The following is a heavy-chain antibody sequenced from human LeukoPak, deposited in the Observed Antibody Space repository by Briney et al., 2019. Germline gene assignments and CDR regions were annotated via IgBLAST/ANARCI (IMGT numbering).Heavy chain of an antibody. D-gene: IGHD6-13*01. CDR3: ARDDSSSGNPIDAFDI. CDR2: ISSSSSYI. J-gene: IGHJ3*02. CDR1: GFTFSSYS. V-gene: IGHV3-21*01. Sequence: GGSLRLSCAASGFTFSSYSMNWVRQAPGKGLEWVSSISSSSSYIYYADSVKGRFTISRDNSKNTLYLQMNSLRAEDTAVYYCARDDSSSGNPIDAFDIWGQGTMVTVSS.